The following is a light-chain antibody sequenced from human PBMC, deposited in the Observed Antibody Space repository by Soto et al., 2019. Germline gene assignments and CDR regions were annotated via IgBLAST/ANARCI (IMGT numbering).Light chain of an antibody. Sequence: DLQMTQSRSTLSASVGERVAITCRASQSISSWLAWYQQKPGKAPKLLIYKASNLQGGVPSRFSGSGSGTEFTLTINSLQPDDFATDYCQQYRAYRTFGQGTKVDIK. CDR2: KAS. CDR1: QSISSW. CDR3: QQYRAYRT. V-gene: IGKV1-5*03. J-gene: IGKJ1*01.